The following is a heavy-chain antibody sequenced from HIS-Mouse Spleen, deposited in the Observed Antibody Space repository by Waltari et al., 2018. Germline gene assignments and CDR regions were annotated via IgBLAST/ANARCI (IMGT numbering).Heavy chain of an antibody. D-gene: IGHD2-15*01. CDR3: ARLGILPQQYCSGGSCGNYYYGMDV. J-gene: IGHJ6*02. CDR1: GYTFTSYD. Sequence: QVQLVQSGAEVKKPGASVKVSCKASGYTFTSYDINWVRQATGQGLEWMGWRNPNSGNTGYAQKFQGRVTMTRNTPISTAYMELSSLRSEDTAVYYCARLGILPQQYCSGGSCGNYYYGMDVWGQGTTVTVSS. CDR2: RNPNSGNT. V-gene: IGHV1-8*01.